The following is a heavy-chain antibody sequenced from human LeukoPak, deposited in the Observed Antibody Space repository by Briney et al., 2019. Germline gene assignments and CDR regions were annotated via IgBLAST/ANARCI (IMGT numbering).Heavy chain of an antibody. CDR1: GFTSSSYA. CDR3: VKVGGSVFDY. D-gene: IGHD3-10*01. CDR2: ISSNGGST. Sequence: GGSLRLSCSASGFTSSSYAMHWVRQAPGKGLEYVSAISSNGGSTYYADSVKGRFTISRDNSKNTLYLQMSSLRAEDTAVYYCVKVGGSVFDYWGQGTLVTVSS. J-gene: IGHJ4*02. V-gene: IGHV3-64D*09.